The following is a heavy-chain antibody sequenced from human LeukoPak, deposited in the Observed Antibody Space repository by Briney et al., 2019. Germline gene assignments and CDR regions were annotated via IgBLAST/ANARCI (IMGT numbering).Heavy chain of an antibody. CDR1: GGTFSSYA. V-gene: IGHV1-69*13. J-gene: IGHJ4*02. CDR2: IIPIFGTA. Sequence: ASVKVSCKASGGTFSSYAISWVRQAPGQGLEWMGGIIPIFGTANYAQKFQGRVTITADESTSTAYMELSSLRSEDTAVYYCARGYVWGSYRPYYFDYWGQGTLVTVSS. CDR3: ARGYVWGSYRPYYFDY. D-gene: IGHD3-16*02.